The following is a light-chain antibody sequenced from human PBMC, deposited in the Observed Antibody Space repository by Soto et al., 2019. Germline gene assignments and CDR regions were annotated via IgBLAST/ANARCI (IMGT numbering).Light chain of an antibody. CDR3: QSYDSSLSAYV. CDR2: GNS. J-gene: IGLJ1*01. V-gene: IGLV1-40*01. CDR1: SCNSGAGYD. Sequence: QSVLAQPPSVSGAPGQKVTISCTGSSCNSGAGYDLHWYQQLPGTAPKLLLYGNSNRPSGVPDRFSGSKSGTSASLAITGLQAEDEADYYCQSYDSSLSAYVYGTGTKLTVL.